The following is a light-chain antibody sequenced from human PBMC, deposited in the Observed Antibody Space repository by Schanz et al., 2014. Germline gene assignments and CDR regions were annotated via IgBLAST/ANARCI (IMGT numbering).Light chain of an antibody. CDR3: SSYAASNNYV. CDR1: SSDIGGYNY. Sequence: QSALTQPRSVSGSPGQSVTISCTGTSSDIGGYNYVSWYQQHPGKAPKLMIYDVSYRPSGVPDRFSGSKSGNTASLTVSGLQAEDEADYYCSSYAASNNYVFGAGTKVTVL. V-gene: IGLV2-11*01. CDR2: DVS. J-gene: IGLJ1*01.